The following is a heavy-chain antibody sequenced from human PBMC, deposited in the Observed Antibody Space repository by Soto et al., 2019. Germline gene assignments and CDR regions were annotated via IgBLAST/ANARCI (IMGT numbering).Heavy chain of an antibody. CDR2: IYWDDDK. Sequence: QITLKESGPTVVKPTQTLTLTSTLSGFSLSTNEVSVGWIRQPPGKALEWLALIYWDDDKRYSPSLKNRLTITKDTSKNQVVLTMTNMDPGDTATYYCAHRDGARFYFDYWGQGTLVTVTS. V-gene: IGHV2-5*02. J-gene: IGHJ4*02. CDR1: GFSLSTNEVS. CDR3: AHRDGARFYFDY.